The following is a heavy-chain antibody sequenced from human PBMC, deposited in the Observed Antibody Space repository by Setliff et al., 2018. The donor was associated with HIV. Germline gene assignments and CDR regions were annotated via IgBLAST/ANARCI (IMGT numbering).Heavy chain of an antibody. V-gene: IGHV1-18*01. CDR1: GYTFTSYG. J-gene: IGHJ4*02. D-gene: IGHD1-26*01. Sequence: ASVKVSCKASGYTFTSYGISWVRRAPGQGLEWMGWISAYNGNTKYAKKFQGRVTVTTDISTSTADMELTSLRSDDTAIYYCAKDKRGGVGTPYYFDYWGQGTLVTVSS. CDR2: ISAYNGNT. CDR3: AKDKRGGVGTPYYFDY.